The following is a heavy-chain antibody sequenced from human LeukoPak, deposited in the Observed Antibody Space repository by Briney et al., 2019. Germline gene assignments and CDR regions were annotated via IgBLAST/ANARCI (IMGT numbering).Heavy chain of an antibody. CDR1: GYAFTDYY. CDR2: INPNSGGT. J-gene: IGHJ4*02. CDR3: ARDVGSGYSDGFDY. Sequence: ASVKVSCKASGYAFTDYYMHWVRQAPGQGLEWMGRINPNSGGTNYAQKFQGRVTMTRDTSISTASMELGRLRSDDTAVYYCARDVGSGYSDGFDYWGQGALVTVSP. D-gene: IGHD5-12*01. V-gene: IGHV1-2*06.